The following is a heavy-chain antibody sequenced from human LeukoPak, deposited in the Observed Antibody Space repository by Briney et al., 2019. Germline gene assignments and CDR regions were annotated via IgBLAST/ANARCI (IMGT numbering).Heavy chain of an antibody. CDR1: GFTFSSYG. CDR3: AKGDGSGSYGGFDY. Sequence: GGSLRLSCAASGFTFSSYGMPWVRQAPGKGLEWVAVISYDGSNKYYADSVKGRFTISRDNSKNTLYLQMNSLRAEDTAVYYCAKGDGSGSYGGFDYWGQGTLVTVSS. V-gene: IGHV3-30*18. J-gene: IGHJ4*02. D-gene: IGHD1-26*01. CDR2: ISYDGSNK.